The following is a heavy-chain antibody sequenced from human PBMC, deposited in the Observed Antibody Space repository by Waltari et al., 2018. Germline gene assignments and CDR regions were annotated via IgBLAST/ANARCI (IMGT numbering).Heavy chain of an antibody. CDR1: GRGSFSDYY. CDR2: INHSGST. Sequence: QVQLQPWGAGLLKPSETLSLTCAVYGRGSFSDYYWNWIRQPPGKGLEWIGEINHSGSTNYNPSLKNRLTISLDTSKTQFFLKMRSVTAADTAVYYCARADRGRSGKYASPAWGPWGQGTLVTVSS. J-gene: IGHJ5*02. D-gene: IGHD1-26*01. V-gene: IGHV4-34*01. CDR3: ARADRGRSGKYASPAWGP.